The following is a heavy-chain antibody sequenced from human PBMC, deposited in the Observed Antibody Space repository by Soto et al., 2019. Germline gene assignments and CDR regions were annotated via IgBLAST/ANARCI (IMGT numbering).Heavy chain of an antibody. Sequence: SETLSLTCAVYGGSFSGYYWSWIRQPPGKGLEWIGEINHSGSTNYNPSLKSRVTISVDTSKNQFSLKLSSVTAADTAVYYCARATFPPSGYXSGGSCKLIRYYYGMDVWGQGTTVTVSS. J-gene: IGHJ6*02. D-gene: IGHD2-15*01. CDR3: ARATFPPSGYXSGGSCKLIRYYYGMDV. CDR1: GGSFSGYY. CDR2: INHSGST. V-gene: IGHV4-34*01.